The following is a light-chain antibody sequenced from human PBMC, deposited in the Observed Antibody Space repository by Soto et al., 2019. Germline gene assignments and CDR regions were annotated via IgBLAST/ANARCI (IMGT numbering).Light chain of an antibody. V-gene: IGLV3-21*02. CDR2: DDT. Sequence: SYELTQPASLSVAPGQTARITYGGNNIGSKSVHWYRQKPGQAPVLVVSDDTDRPSGIPERFSGSKSANTANLTISGVEGGDEADYYCHLWDIRSDQVVFGGGTKVTVL. CDR3: HLWDIRSDQVV. J-gene: IGLJ2*01. CDR1: NIGSKS.